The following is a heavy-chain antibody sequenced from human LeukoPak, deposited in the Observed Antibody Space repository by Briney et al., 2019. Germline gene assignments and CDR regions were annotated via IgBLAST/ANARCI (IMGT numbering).Heavy chain of an antibody. J-gene: IGHJ4*02. CDR3: ATDPRIPPED. CDR1: GSTFSSYS. CDR2: ISGSSSYI. D-gene: IGHD2-2*02. Sequence: GGSLRLSCAASGSTFSSYSMNWVRQAPGKGLEWVSSISGSSSYIYYADSVKGRFTISRDNAKNSLYLQMNSLRAEDTAVYYCATDPRIPPEDWGQGTLVTVSS. V-gene: IGHV3-21*01.